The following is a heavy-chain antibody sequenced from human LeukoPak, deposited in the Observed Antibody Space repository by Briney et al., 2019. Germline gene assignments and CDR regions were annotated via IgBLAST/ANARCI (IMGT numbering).Heavy chain of an antibody. J-gene: IGHJ4*02. Sequence: GASVKVSRKAPGYTFTGYYMHWVRQAPGQGLEWMGRINPNSGGTNYAQKFQGRVTMTRDTSISTAYMELSRLRSDDTAVYYCARDPYYYDSSGYYELDYWGQGTLVTVSS. V-gene: IGHV1-2*06. CDR2: INPNSGGT. CDR1: GYTFTGYY. CDR3: ARDPYYYDSSGYYELDY. D-gene: IGHD3-22*01.